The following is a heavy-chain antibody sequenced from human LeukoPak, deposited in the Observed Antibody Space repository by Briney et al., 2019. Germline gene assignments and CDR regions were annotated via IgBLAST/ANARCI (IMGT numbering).Heavy chain of an antibody. CDR1: GFTFSSYA. Sequence: GGSLRLSCAASGFTFSSYAMHWVRQAPGKGLEWVADISYDGSNKYYADSVKGRLTISRDNSKSTLYLQMNSLRAEDTATYYCARSPYYDILAGFYYYFDYWGQRTLVTVSS. J-gene: IGHJ4*02. D-gene: IGHD3-9*01. CDR2: ISYDGSNK. V-gene: IGHV3-30-3*01. CDR3: ARSPYYDILAGFYYYFDY.